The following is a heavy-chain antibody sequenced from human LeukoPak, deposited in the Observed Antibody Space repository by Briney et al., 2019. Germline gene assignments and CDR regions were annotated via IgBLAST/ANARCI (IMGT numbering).Heavy chain of an antibody. Sequence: KRGESLKISCKGSGYSFTTYWIGWVRQMPGKGLEWMGIIYPVDSDTRYSPSFQGQVTISADKSISTAYLQWSSLKASDSAMYYCARVNTYSCFDYWGQGTLVTVSS. CDR1: GYSFTTYW. V-gene: IGHV5-51*01. CDR2: IYPVDSDT. D-gene: IGHD4-11*01. J-gene: IGHJ4*02. CDR3: ARVNTYSCFDY.